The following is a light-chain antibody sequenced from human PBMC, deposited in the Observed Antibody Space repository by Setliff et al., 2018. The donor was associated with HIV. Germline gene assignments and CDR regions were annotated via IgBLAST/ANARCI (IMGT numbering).Light chain of an antibody. V-gene: IGLV2-14*03. CDR3: SSYASGSTLYV. J-gene: IGLJ1*01. Sequence: QSALAQPASVSGSPGQSIAISCTGTSNDIGTYDYVSWYQQHPGGAPKLLIFGVSNRPSGVSDRFSGSKSGNTASLTISGLQAEDEADYYCSSYASGSTLYVFGTGTKVTVL. CDR2: GVS. CDR1: SNDIGTYDY.